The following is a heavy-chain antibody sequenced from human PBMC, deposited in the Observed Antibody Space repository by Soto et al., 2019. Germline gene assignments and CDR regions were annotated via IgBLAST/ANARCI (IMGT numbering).Heavy chain of an antibody. CDR2: IYTSGST. Sequence: PSETLSLTCTVSGGSISSYYWSWIRQPAGKGLEWIGRIYTSGSTNYSPSLKSRVTMSVDTSKNQFSLKLSSVTAADTAVYYCARDRYSSSSGANYYYGMDVWGQGTTVTVSS. CDR1: GGSISSYY. V-gene: IGHV4-4*07. CDR3: ARDRYSSSSGANYYYGMDV. D-gene: IGHD6-6*01. J-gene: IGHJ6*02.